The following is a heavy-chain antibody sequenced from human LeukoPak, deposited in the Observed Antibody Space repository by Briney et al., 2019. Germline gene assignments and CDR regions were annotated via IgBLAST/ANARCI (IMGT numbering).Heavy chain of an antibody. D-gene: IGHD1-26*01. CDR3: ARAPKGWELLDY. V-gene: IGHV3-21*04. CDR2: ISSSSSYI. Sequence: GGSLRLSCAASGFTFSSYSMNWVRQAPGKGLEWVSSISSSSSYIYYADSVKGRFTISRDNDKNSLYLQMNSLRAEDTAVYYCARAPKGWELLDYWGQGTLVTVSS. CDR1: GFTFSSYS. J-gene: IGHJ4*02.